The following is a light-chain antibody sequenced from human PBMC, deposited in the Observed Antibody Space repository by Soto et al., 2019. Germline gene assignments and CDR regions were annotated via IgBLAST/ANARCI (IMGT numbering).Light chain of an antibody. J-gene: IGLJ1*01. CDR2: DVS. CDR1: NSDVGAYNY. Sequence: QSALTQPASVSGSPGQSITISCTGTNSDVGAYNYVSWYQQHPGKAPKLMIYDVSNRPSGISNRFSGSKSGNTASLTISGLQAEDEADYYCSSYAGSTPYVFGPGTKLTVL. V-gene: IGLV2-14*03. CDR3: SSYAGSTPYV.